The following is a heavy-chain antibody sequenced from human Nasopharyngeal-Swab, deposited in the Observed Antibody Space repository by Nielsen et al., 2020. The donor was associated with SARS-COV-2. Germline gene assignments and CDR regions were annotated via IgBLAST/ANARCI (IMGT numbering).Heavy chain of an antibody. D-gene: IGHD3-16*01. CDR1: GFTFRSYW. CDR3: GRDLGGRFST. CDR2: INEDGSIT. Sequence: GESLKISCAASGFTFRSYWMHWVRQVPGKGLVWVSRINEDGSITNCADSVEGRFTISRDNAKNTLFLHMNSLRAEDTAVYYCGRDLGGRFSTWGQGTLVTASS. V-gene: IGHV3-74*01. J-gene: IGHJ5*02.